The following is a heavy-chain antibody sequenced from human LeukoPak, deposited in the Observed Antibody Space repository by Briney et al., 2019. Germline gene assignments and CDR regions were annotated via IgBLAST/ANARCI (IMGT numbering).Heavy chain of an antibody. Sequence: PSETLSLTCTVSGGSISSYYWSWIRQPPGKGLEWIGYIYYSGSTNYNPSLKSRVTISVDTSKNQFSLKLSSVTAADTAVYYCARDIYDSSGYYYTNWFDPWGQGTLVTVSS. CDR1: GGSISSYY. CDR2: IYYSGST. D-gene: IGHD3-22*01. CDR3: ARDIYDSSGYYYTNWFDP. V-gene: IGHV4-59*12. J-gene: IGHJ5*02.